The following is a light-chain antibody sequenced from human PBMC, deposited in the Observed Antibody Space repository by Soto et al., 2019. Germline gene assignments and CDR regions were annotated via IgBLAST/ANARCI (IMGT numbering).Light chain of an antibody. V-gene: IGKV1-12*01. J-gene: IGKJ4*01. CDR1: DYIGTW. CDR2: AAS. CDR3: QQGASFPHA. Sequence: DIQMTQSPSSVSTSVGDTVTITCRASDYIGTWLAWYQQKPGKAPNLLISAASSLQSGVPTRFSGSGSGTDFTLTISSLQAEDVATYFCQQGASFPHAFGGGTKVEIK.